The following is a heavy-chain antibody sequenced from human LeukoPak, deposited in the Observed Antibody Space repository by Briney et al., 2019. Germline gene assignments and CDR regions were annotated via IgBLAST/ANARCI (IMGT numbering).Heavy chain of an antibody. V-gene: IGHV3-7*01. Sequence: PGRSLRLSCAASGFTFSSYWMSWVRQAPGKGLEWVANIKQDGSEKYYVDSVKGRFTISRDNAKNSLYLQMNSLRAEDTAVYYCARDENYYDSSGYSSGGQGTLVTVSS. CDR3: ARDENYYDSSGYSS. CDR1: GFTFSSYW. J-gene: IGHJ4*02. D-gene: IGHD3-22*01. CDR2: IKQDGSEK.